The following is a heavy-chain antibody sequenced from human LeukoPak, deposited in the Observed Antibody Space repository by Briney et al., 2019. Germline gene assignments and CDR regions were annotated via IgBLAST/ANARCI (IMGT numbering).Heavy chain of an antibody. J-gene: IGHJ4*02. Sequence: GGSLRLSCAASGFSFSNYGMHWVRQAPGKGLEWVAVIWDDGSYKYYADSVKDRLTISRDNSKNTLYLQITSLRAEDTAVYYCAKPTSGSGSFLIDYWGQGTLVTVSS. CDR2: IWDDGSYK. V-gene: IGHV3-33*06. CDR3: AKPTSGSGSFLIDY. CDR1: GFSFSNYG. D-gene: IGHD1-26*01.